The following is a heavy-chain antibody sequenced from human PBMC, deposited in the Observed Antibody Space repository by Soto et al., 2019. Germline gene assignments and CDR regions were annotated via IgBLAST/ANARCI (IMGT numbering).Heavy chain of an antibody. CDR3: ARHRGATRFYY. Sequence: PSETLSLTCTVSGGSISSYYWSWIRQPPGKGLEWIGYIDYSGSTNYNPSLKSRVTISVDTSKNQFSLKLSSVTAADTAVYYCARHRGATRFYYWGQGPLVTVSS. CDR1: GGSISSYY. J-gene: IGHJ4*02. V-gene: IGHV4-59*08. D-gene: IGHD2-15*01. CDR2: IDYSGST.